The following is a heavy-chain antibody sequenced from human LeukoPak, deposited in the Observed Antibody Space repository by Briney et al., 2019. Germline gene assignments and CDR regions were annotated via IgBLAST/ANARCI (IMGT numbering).Heavy chain of an antibody. J-gene: IGHJ4*02. Sequence: GGSLRLSCAASGFTFSSYEMNWVRQAPGKGLEWVSYISGSGSTIYYADSVKGRFTISRDNAKISLYLQMNSLRAADTAIYYCVSAYGGLLNYWGQGILVTVSS. D-gene: IGHD1-26*01. CDR1: GFTFSSYE. CDR3: VSAYGGLLNY. V-gene: IGHV3-48*03. CDR2: ISGSGSTI.